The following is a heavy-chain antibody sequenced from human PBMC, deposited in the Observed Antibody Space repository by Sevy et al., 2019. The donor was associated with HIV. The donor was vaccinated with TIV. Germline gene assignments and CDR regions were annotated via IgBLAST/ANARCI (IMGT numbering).Heavy chain of an antibody. CDR3: ARGRLTIFGVVIELDY. J-gene: IGHJ4*02. Sequence: ASVKVSCKASGYTFTSYDINWVRQATGQGLEWMVWMNPNSGNTGYAQKFQGRVTMTRNTSISTAYMELSSLRSEDTAVYASARGRLTIFGVVIELDYWGQGTLVTVSS. CDR1: GYTFTSYD. CDR2: MNPNSGNT. V-gene: IGHV1-8*01. D-gene: IGHD3-3*01.